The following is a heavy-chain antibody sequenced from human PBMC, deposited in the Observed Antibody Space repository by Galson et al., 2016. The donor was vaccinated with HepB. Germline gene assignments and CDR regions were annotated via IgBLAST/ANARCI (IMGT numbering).Heavy chain of an antibody. Sequence: SLRLSCAASGLIFRQYGMHWVCQAPGKGLESVAVIGHDGRNEYYADSVKGRFTISRDNSKNTLYVQMNNLRVEDTAVYYCSRGSQDDIEVDGDLEQDYWGQGTLVTVSS. CDR1: GLIFRQYG. CDR3: SRGSQDDIEVDGDLEQDY. D-gene: IGHD2-15*01. V-gene: IGHV3-33*01. J-gene: IGHJ4*02. CDR2: IGHDGRNE.